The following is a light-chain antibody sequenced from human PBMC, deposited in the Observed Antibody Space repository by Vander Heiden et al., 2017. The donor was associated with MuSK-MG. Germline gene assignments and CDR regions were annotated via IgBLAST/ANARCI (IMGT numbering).Light chain of an antibody. J-gene: IGLJ2*01. CDR1: SSNIGSNY. CDR2: DNN. Sequence: QPVSTPPPSASAAPGQTVTISWSGSSSNIGSNYVSWYQQLPGTAPKLLIYDNNERPSGIPDRFSGSKSGTSATLGITGLQTGDEADYYCGTWDSSLTAVVFGGGTKLTVL. CDR3: GTWDSSLTAVV. V-gene: IGLV1-51*01.